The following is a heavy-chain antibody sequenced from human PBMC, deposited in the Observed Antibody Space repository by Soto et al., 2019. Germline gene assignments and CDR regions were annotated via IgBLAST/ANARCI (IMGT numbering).Heavy chain of an antibody. V-gene: IGHV4-34*01. CDR1: GGSVSGYF. CDR3: ARRYCSDSYCSYFDY. J-gene: IGHJ4*02. Sequence: SETLSLTCAVYGGSVSGYFWSWIRQPPGKGLEWIGEINHSGTTSYCPSLDSRVTTSVDTSKNQFSLRLSSVTAADTAIYYCARRYCSDSYCSYFDYWGRGTLVTVSS. CDR2: INHSGTT. D-gene: IGHD2-15*01.